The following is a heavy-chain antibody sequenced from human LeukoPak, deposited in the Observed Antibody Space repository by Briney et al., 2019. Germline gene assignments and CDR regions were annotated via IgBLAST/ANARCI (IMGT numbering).Heavy chain of an antibody. D-gene: IGHD3-22*01. CDR1: GYTFTSYY. J-gene: IGHJ3*02. Sequence: GASVKVSCKASGYTFTSYYMHWVRQAPGQGLEWMGIINPSGGSTSYAQKFQGRVTMTRDMSTSTVYMELSSLRSEDTAVYYCARATYYYDSSGYWTLEFDFDIWGQGTMVTVSS. CDR3: ARATYYYDSSGYWTLEFDFDI. CDR2: INPSGGST. V-gene: IGHV1-46*01.